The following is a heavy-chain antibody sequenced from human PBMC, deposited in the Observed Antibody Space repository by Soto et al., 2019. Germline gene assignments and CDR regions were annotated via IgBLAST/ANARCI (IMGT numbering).Heavy chain of an antibody. D-gene: IGHD2-15*01. CDR3: ARDEIWAFDI. V-gene: IGHV3-33*08. CDR1: GFTFSSYS. CDR2: IWNDGRNK. J-gene: IGHJ3*02. Sequence: VQLLESGGGLVQPGGSLRLSCAASGFTFSSYSMSWVRQAPGKGLEWVAVIWNDGRNKYYADFVKGRFTISRDNSKKTLYLQMNSLRGEDTSVYYCARDEIWAFDIWCQGTMVTVSS.